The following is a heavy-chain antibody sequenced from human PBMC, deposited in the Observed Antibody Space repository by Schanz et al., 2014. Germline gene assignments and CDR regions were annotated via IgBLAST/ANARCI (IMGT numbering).Heavy chain of an antibody. D-gene: IGHD3-3*01. CDR3: VRDSFFAFDY. J-gene: IGHJ4*02. CDR2: IKEDGSVK. Sequence: EVQLVESGGGLVKPGGSLRLSCAASGFTFSNYWMTWVRQAPGKGLEWVANIKEDGSVKDYVDSVKGRFTISRDNAKNSLYLQMTSLRAEDTAVYYCVRDSFFAFDYWGQGTLVTVSS. CDR1: GFTFSNYW. V-gene: IGHV3-7*01.